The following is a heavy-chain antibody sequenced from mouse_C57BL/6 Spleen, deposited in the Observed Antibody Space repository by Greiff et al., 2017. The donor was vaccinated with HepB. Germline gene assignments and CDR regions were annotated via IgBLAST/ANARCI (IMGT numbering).Heavy chain of an antibody. CDR2: IYPGGGYT. D-gene: IGHD2-3*01. CDR3: AREGDGYLDY. J-gene: IGHJ2*01. Sequence: QVQLQQSGAELVRPGTSVKMSCKASGYTFTNYWIGWAKQRPGHGLEWIGDIYPGGGYTNYNEKFKGKATLTADKSSSTAYMQFSSLTSEDSAIYYCAREGDGYLDYWGQGTTLTVSS. V-gene: IGHV1-63*01. CDR1: GYTFTNYW.